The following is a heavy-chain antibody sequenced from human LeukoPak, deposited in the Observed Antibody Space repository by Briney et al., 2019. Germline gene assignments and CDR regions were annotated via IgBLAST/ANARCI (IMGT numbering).Heavy chain of an antibody. J-gene: IGHJ3*02. Sequence: QTGGSLRLSCAASGFTFTSYAMSWVRQAPGKGLEWVSAITGSGDTTYYAASVKGRFTISRDNSKNTLYLQMSSLRAEDTAIYYCAKGRDSRDWYKDAFDIWGQGTMVTVSS. CDR3: AKGRDSRDWYKDAFDI. V-gene: IGHV3-23*01. D-gene: IGHD6-19*01. CDR2: ITGSGDTT. CDR1: GFTFTSYA.